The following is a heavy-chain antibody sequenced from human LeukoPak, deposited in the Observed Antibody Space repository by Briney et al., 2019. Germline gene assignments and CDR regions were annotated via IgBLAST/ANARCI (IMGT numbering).Heavy chain of an antibody. J-gene: IGHJ4*02. V-gene: IGHV4-34*01. CDR2: INHSGST. Sequence: PSETLSLTCAVYGGSFSGYYWSWIRQPPGKGLEWIGEINHSGSTNYNPSLKSRVTISVDTSKNQFSLKLSSVTAADTAVYYCARGRRSSGYRREASGPADYWGQGTLVTVSS. D-gene: IGHD3-22*01. CDR1: GGSFSGYY. CDR3: ARGRRSSGYRREASGPADY.